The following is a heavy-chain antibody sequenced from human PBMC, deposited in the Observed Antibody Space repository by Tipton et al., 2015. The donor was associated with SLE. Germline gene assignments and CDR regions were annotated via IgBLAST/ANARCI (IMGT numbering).Heavy chain of an antibody. Sequence: LRLSCAVSGYSISSGYYWGWIRQPPGKGLEWIGSIYHSGSTYYNPSLKSRVTISVDTSKNQFSLKLSSVTAADTAVYYCARIITIFGVVITFNWFDPWGQGTLVTVSS. J-gene: IGHJ5*02. V-gene: IGHV4-38-2*01. CDR3: ARIITIFGVVITFNWFDP. CDR2: IYHSGST. D-gene: IGHD3-3*01. CDR1: GYSISSGYY.